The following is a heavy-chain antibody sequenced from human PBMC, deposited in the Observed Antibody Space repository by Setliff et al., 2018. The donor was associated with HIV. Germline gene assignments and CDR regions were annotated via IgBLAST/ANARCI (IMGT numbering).Heavy chain of an antibody. V-gene: IGHV4-39*01. CDR3: TSQFCGTDCYFYYYYYMDV. J-gene: IGHJ6*03. CDR1: GGSISSSSYY. D-gene: IGHD2-21*01. CDR2: IHHSGTN. Sequence: SETLSLTCTVSGGSISSSSYYWGWIRQSPGKGLEWIGSIHHSGTNYYNPSLKSRVNISVDTSKDQFSLKLSSVTAADTAVYFCTSQFCGTDCYFYYYYYMDVWGKGTTVTVSS.